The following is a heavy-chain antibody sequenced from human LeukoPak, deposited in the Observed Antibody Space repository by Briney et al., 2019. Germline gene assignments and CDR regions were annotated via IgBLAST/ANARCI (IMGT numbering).Heavy chain of an antibody. Sequence: SETLSLTCTVSGYSISSGYYWGWIRQPPGKGLEWIGSIYHSGSTYYNPSLKSRVTISVDTSKNQFSLKLSSVTAADTAVYYCARALVTTVTTSFDYWGQGTLVTVSS. J-gene: IGHJ4*02. V-gene: IGHV4-38-2*02. CDR2: IYHSGST. CDR1: GYSISSGYY. D-gene: IGHD4-17*01. CDR3: ARALVTTVTTSFDY.